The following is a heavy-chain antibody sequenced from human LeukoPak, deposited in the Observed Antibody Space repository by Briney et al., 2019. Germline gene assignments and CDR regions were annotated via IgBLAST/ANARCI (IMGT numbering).Heavy chain of an antibody. Sequence: SETLSLTCTVSGGSISSSFYYWGWIRQPPGKGLEWIGSIYYSGSTYYNPSLKSRITISLDTSKNQFSLKLSSVTAADTAMYYCARGELTSRVFDIWGQGTMVTVSS. CDR3: ARGELTSRVFDI. CDR2: IYYSGST. D-gene: IGHD3-9*01. CDR1: GGSISSSFYY. J-gene: IGHJ3*02. V-gene: IGHV4-39*07.